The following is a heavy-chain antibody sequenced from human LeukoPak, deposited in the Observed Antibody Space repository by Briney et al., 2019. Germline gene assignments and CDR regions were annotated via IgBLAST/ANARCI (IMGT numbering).Heavy chain of an antibody. CDR3: ARLDGELDY. D-gene: IGHD1-1*01. V-gene: IGHV4-4*02. CDR2: IYPSGST. Sequence: SETLSLTCAVSGDSISSSYWWSWVRQPPGKGLEWIGEIYPSGSTNYNPSLKSLVTISVDKSKNQISLKLSSVTAADTAVYYCARLDGELDYWGQGTLVTVSS. J-gene: IGHJ4*02. CDR1: GDSISSSYW.